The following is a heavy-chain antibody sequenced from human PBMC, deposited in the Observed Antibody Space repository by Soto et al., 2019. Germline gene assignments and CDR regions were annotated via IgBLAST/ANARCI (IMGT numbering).Heavy chain of an antibody. Sequence: QVQLVQSGAEVKKPGSSVKVSCKASGGTFNSYAISWVRQAPGQGLEWMGGIIPIFGTANYAQKFQGRVTITADEPTSTADMEVRSLRSEDTAVYYCASIRDTDYYYGMDGWGQGTTVTVSS. CDR1: GGTFNSYA. J-gene: IGHJ6*02. V-gene: IGHV1-69*12. CDR2: IIPIFGTA. CDR3: ASIRDTDYYYGMDG.